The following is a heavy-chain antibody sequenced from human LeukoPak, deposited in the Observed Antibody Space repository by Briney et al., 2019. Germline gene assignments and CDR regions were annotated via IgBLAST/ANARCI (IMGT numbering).Heavy chain of an antibody. D-gene: IGHD6-19*01. V-gene: IGHV4-4*07. Sequence: SETLSLTCTVSGGSISSYYWSWIRQPAGKGLEWIGRIYTSGSTNYNPSLKSRVTMSVDTSKNQFSLKLSSVTAADTAVYYCARVGASRVLQWQLEDYAFDIWGQGTMVTVSS. CDR3: ARVGASRVLQWQLEDYAFDI. J-gene: IGHJ3*02. CDR2: IYTSGST. CDR1: GGSISSYY.